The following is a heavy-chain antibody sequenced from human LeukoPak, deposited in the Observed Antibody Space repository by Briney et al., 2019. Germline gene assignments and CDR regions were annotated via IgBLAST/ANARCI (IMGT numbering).Heavy chain of an antibody. J-gene: IGHJ4*02. CDR1: GGSISSSSYY. D-gene: IGHD6-13*01. CDR2: IYYSGST. Sequence: KPSESLSLTYTVSGGSISSSSYYWGWIRQPPGKGLEWIGSIYYSGSTYYNPSLKSRVTISVDTSKNQFSLKLSSVTAADTAVYYCARDGGQSDSSSWYGYWGQGTLVTVSS. V-gene: IGHV4-39*07. CDR3: ARDGGQSDSSSWYGY.